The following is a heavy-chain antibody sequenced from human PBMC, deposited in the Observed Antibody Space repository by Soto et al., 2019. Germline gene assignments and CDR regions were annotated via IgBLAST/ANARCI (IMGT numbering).Heavy chain of an antibody. V-gene: IGHV3-33*01. CDR2: IWHDGSKI. D-gene: IGHD1-20*01. J-gene: IGHJ4*02. CDR1: GFRFSSHG. Sequence: QVQLVESGGGVVQPGRPLRLSCATSGFRFSSHGYHWVRQAPGKGLGWVGAIWHDGSKIYYADSVKGRFTISRDDSKNTLYLQMNSLRAADTAVYNCAIDDGITVLNFWGQGTLVTVSS. CDR3: AIDDGITVLNF.